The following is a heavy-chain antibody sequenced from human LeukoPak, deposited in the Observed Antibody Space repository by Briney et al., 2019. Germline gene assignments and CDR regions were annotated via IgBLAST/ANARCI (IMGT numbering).Heavy chain of an antibody. Sequence: PGRSLRLSCAASGFTFSSYAMHWVRQAPGKGLEWVAVISYDGSNKYYADSVKGRFTISRDNAKSALHLQMNSLRAEDTAVYYCARESYDNSGFDYWGQGTLVTVSS. D-gene: IGHD3-22*01. J-gene: IGHJ4*02. V-gene: IGHV3-30-3*01. CDR2: ISYDGSNK. CDR1: GFTFSSYA. CDR3: ARESYDNSGFDY.